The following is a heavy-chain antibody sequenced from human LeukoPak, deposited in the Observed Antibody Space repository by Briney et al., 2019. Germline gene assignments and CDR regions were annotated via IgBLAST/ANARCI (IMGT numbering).Heavy chain of an antibody. CDR1: GFTFSSYG. D-gene: IGHD3-22*01. CDR2: ISSSSSYI. CDR3: ARVESELSPVVTPDY. J-gene: IGHJ4*02. V-gene: IGHV3-21*01. Sequence: PGRSLRLSCAASGFTFSSYGMHWVRQAPGKGLEWVSSISSSSSYIYYADSVKGRFTISRDNAKNSLYLQMNSLRAEDTAVYYCARVESELSPVVTPDYWGQGTLVTVSS.